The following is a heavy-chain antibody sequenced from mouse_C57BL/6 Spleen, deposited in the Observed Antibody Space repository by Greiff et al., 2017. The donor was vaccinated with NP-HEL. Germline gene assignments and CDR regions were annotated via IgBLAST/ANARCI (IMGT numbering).Heavy chain of an antibody. J-gene: IGHJ2*01. Sequence: QVQLKESGPGLVAPSQSLSITCTVSGFSLTSYGVSWVRQPPGKGLEWLGVIWGDGCTHYHSALISRLSISKDNSKSQVFLKLNSLQTDDTPTYYCAKLHYYGSSLLYFDYWGQGTTLTVSS. CDR1: GFSLTSYG. D-gene: IGHD1-1*01. CDR2: IWGDGCT. V-gene: IGHV2-3*01. CDR3: AKLHYYGSSLLYFDY.